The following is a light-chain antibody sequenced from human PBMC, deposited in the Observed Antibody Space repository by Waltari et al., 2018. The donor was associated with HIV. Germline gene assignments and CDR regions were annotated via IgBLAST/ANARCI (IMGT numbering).Light chain of an antibody. J-gene: IGLJ1*01. CDR1: SSDVGGYNY. Sequence: QSALTQPASVSGSPGQSTTISCPGTSSDVGGYNYVSWYPQHPGKAPKLMIYDVSKRPSGVSNRFSGSKSGNTASLTISGLQAEDEADYYCSSYTSSSTYVFGTGTKVTVL. CDR3: SSYTSSSTYV. V-gene: IGLV2-14*01. CDR2: DVS.